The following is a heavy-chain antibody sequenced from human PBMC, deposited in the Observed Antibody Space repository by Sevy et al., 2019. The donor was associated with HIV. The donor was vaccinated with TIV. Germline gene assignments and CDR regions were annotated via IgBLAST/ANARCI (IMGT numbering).Heavy chain of an antibody. V-gene: IGHV1-46*01. CDR1: GYTFISYY. CDR3: ASSMAQHLLDAFNI. D-gene: IGHD3-10*01. CDR2: INPNGPST. J-gene: IGHJ3*02. Sequence: ASVKVSCKASGYTFISYYMHWVRQAPGQGLEWMGVINPNGPSTSYAQKFQGRVTMTRDTSTSKVYMELSSLRSEDTAVYYCASSMAQHLLDAFNIWDQGTMVTVSS.